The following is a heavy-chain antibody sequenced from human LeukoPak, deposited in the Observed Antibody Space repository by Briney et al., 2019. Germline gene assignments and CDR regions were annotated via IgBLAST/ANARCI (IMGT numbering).Heavy chain of an antibody. J-gene: IGHJ4*02. D-gene: IGHD2-15*01. CDR3: ATDLPLGVVAATPRTGY. CDR1: GYTLTELS. Sequence: ASVKVSCKVSGYTLTELSMHWVRQSPGKGLEWRGGFDPEDGETIYAQKFQGRVTMTEDTSTDAAYMELSSLRSEDTAVYYCATDLPLGVVAATPRTGYWGQGTLVTVSS. V-gene: IGHV1-24*01. CDR2: FDPEDGET.